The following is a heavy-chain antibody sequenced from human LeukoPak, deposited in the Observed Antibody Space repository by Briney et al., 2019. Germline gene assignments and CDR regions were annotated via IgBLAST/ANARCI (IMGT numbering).Heavy chain of an antibody. V-gene: IGHV4-34*01. Sequence: PSETLSLTCAVYGGSFSGYYWSWIRQPPGKGLEWIGEINHSGSTNYNPSLKSRVTISVDASKNQFSLKLSSVTAADTAVYYCAQKQWLTADFHSWGQGTLVTVSS. CDR3: AQKQWLTADFHS. CDR1: GGSFSGYY. D-gene: IGHD6-19*01. J-gene: IGHJ4*02. CDR2: INHSGST.